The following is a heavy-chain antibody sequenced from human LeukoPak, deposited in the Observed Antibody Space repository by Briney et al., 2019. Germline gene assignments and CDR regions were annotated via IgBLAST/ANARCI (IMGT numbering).Heavy chain of an antibody. CDR3: ARFNTAMSNRGFDP. CDR1: GGSVSSGSYY. V-gene: IGHV4-61*01. CDR2: IYYSGST. D-gene: IGHD5-18*01. J-gene: IGHJ5*02. Sequence: PSETLSLTCTVSGGSVSSGSYYWSWIRQPPGKGLEWIGYIYYSGSTYYNPSLKSRVTISVDTSKNQFSLKLSSVTAADTAVYYCARFNTAMSNRGFDPWGQGTLVTVSS.